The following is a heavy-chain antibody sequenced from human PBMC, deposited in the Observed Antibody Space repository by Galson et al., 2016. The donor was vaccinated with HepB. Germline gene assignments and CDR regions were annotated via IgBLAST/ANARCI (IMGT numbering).Heavy chain of an antibody. J-gene: IGHJ5*02. D-gene: IGHD1-1*01. CDR1: GFTFIDYS. Sequence: SLRLSCAASGFTFIDYSMNWVRQAPGKGLERISYITKDSSTVYYADSLKRRFTISRDNAKNSVYLQMNSLRDEDTALYYCARDNWNARPGWYDHWGQGTLVTVSS. CDR2: ITKDSSTV. V-gene: IGHV3-48*02. CDR3: ARDNWNARPGWYDH.